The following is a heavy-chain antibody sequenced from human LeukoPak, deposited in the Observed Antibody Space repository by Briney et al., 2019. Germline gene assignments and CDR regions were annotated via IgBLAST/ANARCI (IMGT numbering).Heavy chain of an antibody. CDR2: ISGRGDGT. CDR1: GFTFYTYT. J-gene: IGHJ4*02. Sequence: GGSLRLSCAASGFTFYTYTMNWVRQAPGKGLEWVSAISGRGDGTYYADFVKGRFTISRDNSKNTLFLQMNSLRVEDTATYYCAKGTERYREVSSFDSWGRGTLVAVSS. CDR3: AKGTERYREVSSFDS. V-gene: IGHV3-23*01. D-gene: IGHD3-10*01.